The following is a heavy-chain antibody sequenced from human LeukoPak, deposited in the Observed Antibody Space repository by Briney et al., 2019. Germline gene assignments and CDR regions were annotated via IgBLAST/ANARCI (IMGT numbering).Heavy chain of an antibody. CDR1: GGSFSGYY. V-gene: IGHV4-34*01. J-gene: IGHJ4*02. CDR3: ARGLRSLDY. Sequence: SETLSLTCAVYGGSFSGYYWSWIRQPPGKGLEWIGEINHSGSTNYNPSLKSRVTISVDTSKNQFSLKLCSVTAADTAVYYCARGLRSLDYWGQGTLVTVSS. CDR2: INHSGST.